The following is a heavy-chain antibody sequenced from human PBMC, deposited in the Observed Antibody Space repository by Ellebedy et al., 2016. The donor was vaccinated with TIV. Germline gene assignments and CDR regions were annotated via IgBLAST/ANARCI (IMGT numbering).Heavy chain of an antibody. CDR2: IKEDGSEA. V-gene: IGHV3-7*03. J-gene: IGHJ4*02. D-gene: IGHD2-2*01. CDR3: ARAGGRHSTGSGFY. CDR1: GFTFSNNA. Sequence: PGGSLRLSCAASGFTFSNNAMSWVRQAPGKGLEWVANIKEDGSEAHYVDSVKGRFTISRDNAKNSLYLQMSNRRAEDTAVFYCARAGGRHSTGSGFYWGQGTRVTVST.